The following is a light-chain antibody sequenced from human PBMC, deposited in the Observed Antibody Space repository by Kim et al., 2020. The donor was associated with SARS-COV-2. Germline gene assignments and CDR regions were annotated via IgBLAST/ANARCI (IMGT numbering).Light chain of an antibody. CDR3: QAWDSSTAV. J-gene: IGLJ1*01. V-gene: IGLV3-1*01. CDR1: KLGDKY. CDR2: QDS. Sequence: ESPGQTASITCSGDKLGDKYASWYQQKSGQSPVLVIHQDSKRPSGIPERFSGSNSGNTATLTISGTQAMDEADYYCQAWDSSTAVFGTGTKVTVL.